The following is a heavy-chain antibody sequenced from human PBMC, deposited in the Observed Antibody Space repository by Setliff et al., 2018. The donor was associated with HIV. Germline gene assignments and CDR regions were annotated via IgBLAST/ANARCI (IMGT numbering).Heavy chain of an antibody. Sequence: ETLSLTCSFSGGSISGHYWSWIRQTPGKGLEWIATIYTTERISYNPSLRSRVTISVETSQNLFSLRLRSVTAADTAVYYCARRGYSSSWYDYGMDVWGQGTTVTVSS. J-gene: IGHJ6*02. CDR2: IYTTERI. CDR1: GGSISGHY. D-gene: IGHD6-13*01. V-gene: IGHV4-59*11. CDR3: ARRGYSSSWYDYGMDV.